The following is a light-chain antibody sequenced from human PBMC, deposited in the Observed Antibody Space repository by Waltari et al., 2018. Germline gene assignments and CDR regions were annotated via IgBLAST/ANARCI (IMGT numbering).Light chain of an antibody. Sequence: DIVLTQSPATLSLSPGERATLPCRASQSASSSYFAWYQQRPGQAPRLLIYDASNRATGIPARFSGSGSGTDFTLTISSLEPEDFAAYYCQQRSNWPPRYSFGQGTKLEMK. CDR2: DAS. J-gene: IGKJ2*01. CDR1: QSASSSY. V-gene: IGKV3-11*01. CDR3: QQRSNWPPRYS.